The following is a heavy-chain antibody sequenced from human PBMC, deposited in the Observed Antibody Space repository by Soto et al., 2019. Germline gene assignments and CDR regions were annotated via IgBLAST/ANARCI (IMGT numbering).Heavy chain of an antibody. CDR3: ARDSNYYDSSGYLDY. CDR1: GGTFSSYA. J-gene: IGHJ4*02. V-gene: IGHV1-69*13. CDR2: IIPIFGTA. Sequence: ASVKVSCKASGGTFSSYAISWVRQAPGQGLEWTGGIIPIFGTANYAQKFQGRVTITADESTSTAYMELNSLRAEDTALYYCARDSNYYDSSGYLDYWGQGTLVTVSS. D-gene: IGHD3-22*01.